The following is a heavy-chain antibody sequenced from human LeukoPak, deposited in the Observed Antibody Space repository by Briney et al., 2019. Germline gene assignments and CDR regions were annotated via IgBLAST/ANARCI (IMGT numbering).Heavy chain of an antibody. CDR3: ARRGNWGSWYYFDY. V-gene: IGHV4-59*08. Sequence: SETLSLTCTVSGGSISSYYWSWIRQPPGKGLEWIGYIYYSGSTNYNPSLKSRVAISVDTSKNQFSLKLSSVTAADTAVYYCARRGNWGSWYYFDYWGQGTLVTVSS. D-gene: IGHD7-27*01. J-gene: IGHJ4*02. CDR2: IYYSGST. CDR1: GGSISSYY.